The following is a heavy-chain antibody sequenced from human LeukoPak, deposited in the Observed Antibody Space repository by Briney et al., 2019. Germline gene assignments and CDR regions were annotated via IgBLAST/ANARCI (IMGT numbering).Heavy chain of an antibody. J-gene: IGHJ6*02. CDR2: INAGNGNT. D-gene: IGHD5-18*01. CDR1: GYTFTSYA. V-gene: IGHV1-3*01. CDR3: ARALDRIQLWLLYYGMDV. Sequence: ASVKVSCKASGYTFTSYAMHWVRQAPGQRLEWMGWINAGNGNTKYSQKFQGRVTITRDTSASTAYMELSSLRSEDTAVYYCARALDRIQLWLLYYGMDVWGQGTTVTASS.